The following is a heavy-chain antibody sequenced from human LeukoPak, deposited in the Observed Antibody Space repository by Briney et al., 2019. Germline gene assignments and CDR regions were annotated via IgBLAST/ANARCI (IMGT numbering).Heavy chain of an antibody. J-gene: IGHJ3*02. CDR3: ATYTAIPSYGAFDI. CDR2: ISGSGGST. D-gene: IGHD5-18*01. CDR1: GFTFSSYA. Sequence: PGGSLRLSCAASGFTFSSYAMSWVRQAPGKGLEWVSAISGSGGSTYYADSVKGRFTISRDNSKNTLYLQMSSLRAEDTAVYYCATYTAIPSYGAFDIWGQGTMVTVSS. V-gene: IGHV3-23*01.